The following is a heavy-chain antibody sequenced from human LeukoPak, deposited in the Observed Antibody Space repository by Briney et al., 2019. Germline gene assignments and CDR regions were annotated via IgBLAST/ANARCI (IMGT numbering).Heavy chain of an antibody. V-gene: IGHV3-53*01. CDR2: IYSAGST. CDR1: GFTVSSNS. D-gene: IGHD4/OR15-4a*01. J-gene: IGHJ4*02. Sequence: GGSLRLSCTVSGFTVSSNSMSWVRQAPGKGLEWVSFIYSAGSTHYSDSVKGRFTISRDNSKNTLYLQMNSLRAEDTAVYYCARRAGAYSHPYDYWGQGTLVTVSS. CDR3: ARRAGAYSHPYDY.